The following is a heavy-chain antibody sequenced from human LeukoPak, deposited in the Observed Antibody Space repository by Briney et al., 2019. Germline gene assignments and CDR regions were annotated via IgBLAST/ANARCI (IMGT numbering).Heavy chain of an antibody. CDR3: ARVRRDYDSSGYFRYWYFDL. CDR2: IYYSGST. V-gene: IGHV4-30-4*01. J-gene: IGHJ2*01. Sequence: PSETLSLTCTVSGGSISSGDYYWSWIRQPPGKGLEWIGYIYYSGSTYYNPSLKSRVTISADTSKNQFSLKLSSVTAADTAVYYCARVRRDYDSSGYFRYWYFDLWGRGTLVTVSS. D-gene: IGHD3-22*01. CDR1: GGSISSGDYY.